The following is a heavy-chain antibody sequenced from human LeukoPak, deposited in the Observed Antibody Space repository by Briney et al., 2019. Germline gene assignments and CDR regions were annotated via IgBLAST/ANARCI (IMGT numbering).Heavy chain of an antibody. CDR2: ISYDGSNK. CDR1: RFTFSGHG. Sequence: GGSLRLSCAASRFTFSGHGMHWVRQAPGKGLEWLAVISYDGSNKYYTDSVKGRFTISRDNSKNTLFLQMNSLRVEDTAVFYCARDMSGGVGALLGYWGQGTLVTVSS. V-gene: IGHV3-30*03. D-gene: IGHD1-26*01. J-gene: IGHJ4*02. CDR3: ARDMSGGVGALLGY.